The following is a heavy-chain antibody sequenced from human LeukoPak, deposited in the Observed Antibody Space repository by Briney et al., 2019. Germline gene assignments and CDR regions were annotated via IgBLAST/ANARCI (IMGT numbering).Heavy chain of an antibody. Sequence: GGSLRLSCATSGFSFSDYGMHWVRQAPGKGLEWVAFIRYDGHDKYHADSVKGRFTISRDNSKNTLYLQMNSLRAEDTAVYYCAKDRYYYGSGSYMDVWGKGTTVTVSS. CDR3: AKDRYYYGSGSYMDV. J-gene: IGHJ6*03. D-gene: IGHD3-10*01. V-gene: IGHV3-30*02. CDR2: IRYDGHDK. CDR1: GFSFSDYG.